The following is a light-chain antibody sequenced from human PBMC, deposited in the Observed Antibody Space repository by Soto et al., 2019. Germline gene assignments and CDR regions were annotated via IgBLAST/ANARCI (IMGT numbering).Light chain of an antibody. Sequence: QSVLTQPPSASGTPGQRGTISCSGSSSNIGSNTVNWYQQLPGTAPKLLIYTNDQRPSGVPDRFSGSKSGTSASLAISGLQFEDEADYYCQSYDSSLSAYVFGTGTKVTVL. J-gene: IGLJ1*01. CDR1: SSNIGSNT. CDR2: TND. V-gene: IGLV1-44*01. CDR3: QSYDSSLSAYV.